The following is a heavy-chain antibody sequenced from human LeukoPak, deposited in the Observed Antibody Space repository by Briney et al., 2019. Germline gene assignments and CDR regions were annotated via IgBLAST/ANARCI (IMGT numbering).Heavy chain of an antibody. CDR3: ARQTMDDILTGYYLFDY. CDR2: IYPGDSDT. Sequence: GESLKTSCKGSGYSFTSYWIGWVRPMPGKGLEWMGIIYPGDSDTRYSPSFQGQVTISADKSISTAYLQWSSLKASDTAMYYCARQTMDDILTGYYLFDYWGQGTLVTVSS. D-gene: IGHD3-9*01. V-gene: IGHV5-51*01. CDR1: GYSFTSYW. J-gene: IGHJ4*02.